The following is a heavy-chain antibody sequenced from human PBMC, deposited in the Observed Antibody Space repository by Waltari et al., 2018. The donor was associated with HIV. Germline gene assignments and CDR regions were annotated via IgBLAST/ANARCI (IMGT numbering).Heavy chain of an antibody. CDR2: ISSSSTI. Sequence: EVQLVESGGGLVQPGGSLRLSCAASGLPFSSYRMNWVRPAPGKGLEWVSYISSSSTIYYADSVKGRFTISRDNAKNSLYLQMNSLRAEDTAVYYCERDGWELLSDAFDIWGQGTMVTVSS. V-gene: IGHV3-48*01. CDR1: GLPFSSYR. J-gene: IGHJ3*02. CDR3: ERDGWELLSDAFDI. D-gene: IGHD1-26*01.